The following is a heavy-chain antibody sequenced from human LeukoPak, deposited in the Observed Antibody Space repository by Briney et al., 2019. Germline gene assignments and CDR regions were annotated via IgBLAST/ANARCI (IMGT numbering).Heavy chain of an antibody. CDR1: GYAFTSYG. CDR3: ARDPGSSWPYYYYGMDV. V-gene: IGHV1-69*04. Sequence: SVKVSCKASGYAFTSYGISWVRQAPGQGLEWMGRIIPILGIANYAQKFQGRVTITADKSTSTAYMELSSLRSEDTAVYYCARDPGSSWPYYYYGMDVWGQGTTVTVSS. D-gene: IGHD6-13*01. CDR2: IIPILGIA. J-gene: IGHJ6*02.